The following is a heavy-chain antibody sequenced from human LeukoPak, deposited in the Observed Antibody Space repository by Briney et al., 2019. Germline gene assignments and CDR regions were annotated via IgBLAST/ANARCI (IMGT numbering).Heavy chain of an antibody. Sequence: GGSLRLSCSAFGFTFSGYAMHWVRQAPGKGLEYVSAISSNGGSTNYADPVKGRFTISRDNSKNTLYLHMSSLRNEDTAMYYCVKDHGYSSGWYVRGFDYWGQGTLVTVSS. D-gene: IGHD6-19*01. CDR3: VKDHGYSSGWYVRGFDY. CDR1: GFTFSGYA. CDR2: ISSNGGST. J-gene: IGHJ4*02. V-gene: IGHV3-64D*06.